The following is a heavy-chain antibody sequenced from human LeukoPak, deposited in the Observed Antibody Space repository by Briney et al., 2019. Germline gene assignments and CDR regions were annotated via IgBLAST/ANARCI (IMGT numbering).Heavy chain of an antibody. V-gene: IGHV3-21*01. CDR1: GFTFSSYS. D-gene: IGHD1-1*01. Sequence: GGSLRLSCAASGFTFSSYSMNWVRQAPGKGLEWVSSIISSSSYIYYADSVKGRFIISRDNAKNSLYLQMNSRRAEDTAVYYCARDQNNWNEKDYWGQGTLVTVSS. J-gene: IGHJ4*02. CDR2: IISSSSYI. CDR3: ARDQNNWNEKDY.